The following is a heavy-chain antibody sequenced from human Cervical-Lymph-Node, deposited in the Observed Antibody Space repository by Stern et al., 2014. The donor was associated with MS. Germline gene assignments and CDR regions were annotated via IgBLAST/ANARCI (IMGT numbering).Heavy chain of an antibody. Sequence: QVQLVQSGAEVKKPGSSVKVSCKASGDSFSSYTISWVRQAPGQGLEWMGRIIPILGIANYAQKFQGRVTIIADKSTSTAYMELSSLRSEDTAVYYCASLKWELNDFDYWGQGTLVTVSS. J-gene: IGHJ4*02. CDR2: IIPILGIA. D-gene: IGHD1-26*01. V-gene: IGHV1-69*02. CDR3: ASLKWELNDFDY. CDR1: GDSFSSYT.